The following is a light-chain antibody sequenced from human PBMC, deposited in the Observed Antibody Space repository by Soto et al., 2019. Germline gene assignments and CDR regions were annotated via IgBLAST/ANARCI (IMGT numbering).Light chain of an antibody. Sequence: QSMLTQPASVSGSPGQSITISCTGTSSDIGAYNYVSWYQQYPGKAPKLMIYDVTNRPSGVSDRFSGSKSDNTASLTISGLQAEDEADYYCSSYTSSGTCVFGTGTKLTVL. CDR1: SSDIGAYNY. CDR2: DVT. V-gene: IGLV2-14*01. CDR3: SSYTSSGTCV. J-gene: IGLJ1*01.